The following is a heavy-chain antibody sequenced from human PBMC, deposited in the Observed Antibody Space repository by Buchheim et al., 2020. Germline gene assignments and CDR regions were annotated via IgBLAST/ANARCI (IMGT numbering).Heavy chain of an antibody. CDR2: IKQDGSEK. V-gene: IGHV3-7*01. CDR3: ARPYSSSFIAVYGLDV. CDR1: GFTFSSYW. D-gene: IGHD6-6*01. Sequence: EVQLVESGGGLVQPGGSLRLSCAASGFTFSSYWMSWVRQAPGKGLEWVANIKQDGSEKYYVDSVKVRFTISRDNAKNSLYLQMNSLRAEDTAVYYCARPYSSSFIAVYGLDVWGQGTT. J-gene: IGHJ6*02.